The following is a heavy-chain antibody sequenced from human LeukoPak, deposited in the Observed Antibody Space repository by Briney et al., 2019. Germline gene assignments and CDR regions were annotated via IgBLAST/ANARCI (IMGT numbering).Heavy chain of an antibody. CDR1: GFTFSSYS. V-gene: IGHV3-48*04. D-gene: IGHD4-23*01. J-gene: IGHJ4*02. Sequence: PGGSLRLSCAASGFTFSSYSMNWVRQAPGKGLEWVSYISSSSSTIHYADSVKGRFTTSRDNAKNSLYLQMNSLRAEDTAVYYCARDPATVVTPFFDYWGQGTLVTVSS. CDR2: ISSSSSTI. CDR3: ARDPATVVTPFFDY.